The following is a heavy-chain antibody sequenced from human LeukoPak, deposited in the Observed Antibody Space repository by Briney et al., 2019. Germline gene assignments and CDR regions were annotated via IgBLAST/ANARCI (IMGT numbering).Heavy chain of an antibody. D-gene: IGHD3-10*01. CDR3: ARDVMDRGGSIFDF. V-gene: IGHV4-59*01. CDR2: IYYSGNT. Sequence: SETLSLTCTVSGGSMNYNYWSWIRQPPGKGLEWIGYIYYSGNTKYNPSLKSRVTISIDTSKNQFSLKLSSVTAADTAVYYCARDVMDRGGSIFDFWGQGTLVTASS. J-gene: IGHJ4*02. CDR1: GGSMNYNY.